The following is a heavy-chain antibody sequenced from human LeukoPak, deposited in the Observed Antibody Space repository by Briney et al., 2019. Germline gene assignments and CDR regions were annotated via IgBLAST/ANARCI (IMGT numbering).Heavy chain of an antibody. J-gene: IGHJ3*02. CDR1: GGSISSYY. Sequence: PSETLSLTCTVSGGSISSYYWSWIRQPPGKGLEWIRYIYYSGSTNYNPSLKSRVTISVDTSKNQFSLKLSSVTAADTAVYYCASSTSSGWFHDAFDIWGQGTMVTVSS. CDR2: IYYSGST. D-gene: IGHD6-19*01. V-gene: IGHV4-59*01. CDR3: ASSTSSGWFHDAFDI.